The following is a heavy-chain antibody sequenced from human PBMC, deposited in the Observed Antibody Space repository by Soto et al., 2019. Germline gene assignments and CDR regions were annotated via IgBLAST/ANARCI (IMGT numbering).Heavy chain of an antibody. Sequence: GESLKISCKGSGYSFTSYWIGWVRQMPGKGLEWMGIVYPGDSDTRYSPSFQGQVTISADKSISTAYLQWSSLKASDTAMYYGARTDRYDFWSGYAIGLSGYCGMDVWGQGTTVTVSS. CDR3: ARTDRYDFWSGYAIGLSGYCGMDV. V-gene: IGHV5-51*01. D-gene: IGHD3-3*01. CDR2: VYPGDSDT. J-gene: IGHJ6*02. CDR1: GYSFTSYW.